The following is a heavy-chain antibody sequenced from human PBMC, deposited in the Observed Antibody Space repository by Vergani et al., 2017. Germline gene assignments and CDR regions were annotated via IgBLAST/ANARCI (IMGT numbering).Heavy chain of an antibody. J-gene: IGHJ5*02. V-gene: IGHV4-61*02. CDR1: GTSVSSGTHY. CDR3: ARGETRTDWFDP. CDR2: IYTSGST. Sequence: QLQLQESDPGLVKPSETLSLTCSVSGTSVSSGTHYWNWIRQPADKTLEWIGRIYTSGSTDYNPTLRSRITLSLVRSTNQVSLKVSSVTAADTAVYYCARGETRTDWFDPWGQGTLVTVSS. D-gene: IGHD3/OR15-3a*01.